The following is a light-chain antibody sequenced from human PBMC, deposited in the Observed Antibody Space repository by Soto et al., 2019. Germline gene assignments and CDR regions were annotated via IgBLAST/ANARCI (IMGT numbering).Light chain of an antibody. Sequence: EIVMTQSPATLSVSPGERATLSCRASQSVSSFLAWYQQKPAQAPRLLIFGAYTRATGIPARFSGSGSGTEFTLTISSLQSEDFAVYYCQQYNNWPRTFGQGTKLEMK. J-gene: IGKJ2*01. CDR3: QQYNNWPRT. CDR1: QSVSSF. CDR2: GAY. V-gene: IGKV3-15*01.